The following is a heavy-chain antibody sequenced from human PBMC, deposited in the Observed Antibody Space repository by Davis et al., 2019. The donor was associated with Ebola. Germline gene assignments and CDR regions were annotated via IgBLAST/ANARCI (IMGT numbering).Heavy chain of an antibody. CDR2: ISAYNGNT. D-gene: IGHD1-7*01. Sequence: ASVKVSCKASGYTFTSYGISWVRQAPGQGLEWMGWISAYNGNTNYAQKLQGRVTMTTDTSTSTAYMELRSLRSDDTAVYYCAGQDMSAGTYYFDYWGQGTLVTVSS. V-gene: IGHV1-18*04. CDR3: AGQDMSAGTYYFDY. J-gene: IGHJ4*02. CDR1: GYTFTSYG.